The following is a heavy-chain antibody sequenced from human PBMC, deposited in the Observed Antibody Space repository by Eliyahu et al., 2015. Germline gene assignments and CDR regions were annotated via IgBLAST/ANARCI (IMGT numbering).Heavy chain of an antibody. J-gene: IGHJ3*02. CDR3: ARKERWLQSRATFDI. D-gene: IGHD5-24*01. Sequence: QVQLQQWGAGLLKPSETLSLTXAVYGGSXSGYYWSWIRQPPGKGLEWXGEINHSGSTNYNPSLKSRVTISVDTSKNQFSLKLSSVTAADTAVYYCARKERWLQSRATFDIWGQGTMVTVSS. CDR2: INHSGST. CDR1: GGSXSGYY. V-gene: IGHV4-34*01.